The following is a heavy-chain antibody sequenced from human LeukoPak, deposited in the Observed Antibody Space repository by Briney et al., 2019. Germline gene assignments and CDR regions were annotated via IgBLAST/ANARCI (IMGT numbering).Heavy chain of an antibody. J-gene: IGHJ3*02. D-gene: IGHD3-9*01. CDR3: ARDTYDILTGYYKWAFDI. Sequence: GGSLRLSCAASGFTFSSYTMNWVRQAPGKGLEWVSSISSSSSYIYYADTVKGRFTISRDNAKNSLYLQMNSLRAEDTAVYYCARDTYDILTGYYKWAFDIWGQGTMVTVSS. V-gene: IGHV3-21*06. CDR1: GFTFSSYT. CDR2: ISSSSSYI.